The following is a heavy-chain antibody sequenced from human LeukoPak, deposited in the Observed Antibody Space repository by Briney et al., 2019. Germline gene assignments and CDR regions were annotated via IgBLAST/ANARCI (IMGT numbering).Heavy chain of an antibody. CDR3: ARQQWLADY. Sequence: GGSLRLSCAASGFTFSSYAMNWVRQAPGKGLEWVSYISSSSSTIYYADSVKGRFTISRDNAKNSLYLQMNSLRAEDTAVYCARQQWLADYWGQGTLVTVSS. D-gene: IGHD6-19*01. J-gene: IGHJ4*02. V-gene: IGHV3-48*01. CDR1: GFTFSSYA. CDR2: ISSSSSTI.